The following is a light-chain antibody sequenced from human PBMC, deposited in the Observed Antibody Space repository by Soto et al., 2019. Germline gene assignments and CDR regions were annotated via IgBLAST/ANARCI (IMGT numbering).Light chain of an antibody. CDR2: EVN. CDR3: SLYTSSSTVA. CDR1: SSDVGGNKF. V-gene: IGLV2-8*01. J-gene: IGLJ2*01. Sequence: QSALTQPPSASGSPGQSVTISCTGTSSDVGGNKFVSWYQQHPGKAPRLIIYEVNRRPSGVPDRFSGSKSGNTASLTVSGLQDEDEADYYCSLYTSSSTVAFGGGTKLTVL.